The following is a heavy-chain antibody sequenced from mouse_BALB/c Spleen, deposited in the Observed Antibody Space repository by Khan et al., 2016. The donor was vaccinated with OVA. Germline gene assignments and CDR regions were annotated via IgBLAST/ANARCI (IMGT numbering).Heavy chain of an antibody. CDR1: GYSITSEYT. Sequence: QLEESGPGLVKPSQSLSLTCTVTGYSITSEYTWNWIRQFPGNKLEWMGFISYSENTRYNPSHKSRISITRDTSKNQFFLQLNSVTSEDTATYYCARKDYYDYDPFPYWGQGTLVTVSA. J-gene: IGHJ3*01. D-gene: IGHD2-4*01. V-gene: IGHV3-2*02. CDR3: ARKDYYDYDPFPY. CDR2: ISYSENT.